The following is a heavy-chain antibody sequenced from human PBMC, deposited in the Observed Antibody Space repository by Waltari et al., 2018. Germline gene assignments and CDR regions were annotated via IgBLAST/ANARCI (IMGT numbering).Heavy chain of an antibody. CDR2: CRGSGGST. D-gene: IGHD2-21*01. V-gene: IGHV3-23*01. Sequence: EVQLLESGGGLVQPGGSLRLSCAASGFTFSSYAMSWVRQAPGKGVGWVSDCRGSGGSTYYADSVKGRCTISRDNSKNTLYLQMNSLRAEDTAVYYCAKWGDITTQKVDYWGQGTLVTVSS. CDR1: GFTFSSYA. CDR3: AKWGDITTQKVDY. J-gene: IGHJ4*02.